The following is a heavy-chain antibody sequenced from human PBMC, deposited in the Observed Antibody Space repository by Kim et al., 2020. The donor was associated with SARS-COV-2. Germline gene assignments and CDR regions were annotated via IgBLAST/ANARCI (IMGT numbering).Heavy chain of an antibody. Sequence: GGSLRLSCAASGFSFSTYWMHWVRQAPGKGLVSVSRISKDGSSTEYADSVRGRFTISRDNAKNTLYLQMNSLRAEDTAVYYCVGYHGSQSYSSEHWGEGTLLTLST. CDR3: VGYHGSQSYSSEH. J-gene: IGHJ4*02. CDR1: GFSFSTYW. D-gene: IGHD3-10*01. CDR2: ISKDGSST. V-gene: IGHV3-74*03.